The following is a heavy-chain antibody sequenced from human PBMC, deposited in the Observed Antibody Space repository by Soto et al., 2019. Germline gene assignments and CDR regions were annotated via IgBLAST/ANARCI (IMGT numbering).Heavy chain of an antibody. CDR3: ARVERGTATTVVNAFDI. J-gene: IGHJ3*02. Sequence: QVQLQQWGAGLLKPSETLSLTCAVYGGFVSSGSYYWSWNRQPPGKGLEWIGEMSHSGGTHFNPSLNSRVTISVDTSKNQFSLKMSSVTAADTALYYCARVERGTATTVVNAFDIWGPRTMVTVSS. D-gene: IGHD1-1*01. CDR1: GGFVSSGSYY. V-gene: IGHV4-34*01. CDR2: MSHSGGT.